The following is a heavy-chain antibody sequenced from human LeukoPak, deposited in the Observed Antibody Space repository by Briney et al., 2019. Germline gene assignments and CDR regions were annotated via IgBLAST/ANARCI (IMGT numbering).Heavy chain of an antibody. CDR1: GFTFSNSW. V-gene: IGHV3-7*01. D-gene: IGHD3-3*01. CDR3: ARDFWGAYRVDYFDY. Sequence: PGGSLRLSCAASGFTFSNSWMSWVRRAPGKGLGWVANIKQDGSETYYVDSVRGRFTISRDNAKKSLYLQMNSLRAEDTAVYYCARDFWGAYRVDYFDYWGQGTLVTVSS. CDR2: IKQDGSET. J-gene: IGHJ4*02.